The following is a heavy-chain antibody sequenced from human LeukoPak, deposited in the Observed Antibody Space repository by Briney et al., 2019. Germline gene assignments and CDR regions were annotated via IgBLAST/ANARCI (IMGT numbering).Heavy chain of an antibody. J-gene: IGHJ5*01. CDR3: AREKGSGSGWFGY. V-gene: IGHV3-72*01. CDR2: SKNKDYAYST. Sequence: GGSLRLCCAASGFTFSDHHMVWVRQAPGKGREWIGRSKNKDYAYSTVYAASVKGRFTFSRDDPKNSLYLQMNSLTTEDTAVYYCAREKGSGSGWFGYWGQGLLVTVSS. CDR1: GFTFSDHH. D-gene: IGHD6-19*01.